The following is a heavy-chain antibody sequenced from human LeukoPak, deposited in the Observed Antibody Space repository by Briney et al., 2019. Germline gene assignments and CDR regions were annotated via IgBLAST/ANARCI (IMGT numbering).Heavy chain of an antibody. CDR2: ISGSTGST. CDR1: GFTFSNYA. V-gene: IGHV3-23*01. CDR3: ARVGSTDSPHAFDI. J-gene: IGHJ3*02. D-gene: IGHD3-22*01. Sequence: GGSLRLSCAASGFTFSNYAMNWVRQAPGKGLEWVSLISGSTGSTYYADSVKGRFSISRDNSKNTIYLQMSSLRAEDTAVYYCARVGSTDSPHAFDIWGQGTTVTVSS.